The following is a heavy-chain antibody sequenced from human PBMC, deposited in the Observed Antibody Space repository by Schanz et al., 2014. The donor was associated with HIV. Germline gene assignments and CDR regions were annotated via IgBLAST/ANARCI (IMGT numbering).Heavy chain of an antibody. CDR1: GYAFTDHF. CDR2: INPLQDKT. Sequence: QAQLVQSGAEVKKPGASVKISCKASGYAFTDHFIHWVRQAPGQGLEWMAIINPLQDKTAHAQKVQGRLTMTRDTSTGTVYMQLNNLRSEDTAVYYCARAPYRSGWYGVDYWGQGTLVTVSS. D-gene: IGHD6-19*01. V-gene: IGHV1-46*01. J-gene: IGHJ4*02. CDR3: ARAPYRSGWYGVDY.